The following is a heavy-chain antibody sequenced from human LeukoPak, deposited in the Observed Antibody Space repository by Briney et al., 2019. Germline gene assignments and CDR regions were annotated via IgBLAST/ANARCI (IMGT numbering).Heavy chain of an antibody. Sequence: GGSLRLSCGASGFIFSDHYMSWIRQAPGKGLEWISYISDGGRTIHYADSVKGRFTISRDNAKNSLYLQMNSQRPDDTAVYYCARGNPLLMITFGGLFDYWGQGTLVTVSS. V-gene: IGHV3-11*01. D-gene: IGHD3-16*01. J-gene: IGHJ4*02. CDR1: GFIFSDHY. CDR2: ISDGGRTI. CDR3: ARGNPLLMITFGGLFDY.